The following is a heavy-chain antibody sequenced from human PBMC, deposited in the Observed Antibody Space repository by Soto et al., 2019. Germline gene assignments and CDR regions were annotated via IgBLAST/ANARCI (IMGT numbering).Heavy chain of an antibody. CDR2: ISGSDGNT. D-gene: IGHD6-6*01. J-gene: IGHJ6*03. CDR3: AKNRGSSSGGDYYFYMDV. CDR1: GFTFNIYA. Sequence: EVQMLESGGGLVQPGGSLRLSCAASGFTFNIYAMCWVRQAPGKGLEWVSGISGSDGNTYYADSVKGRFTISRDISKNTLYLQMNSLRAEDTAPYFCAKNRGSSSGGDYYFYMDVWGRGTTVTVSS. V-gene: IGHV3-23*01.